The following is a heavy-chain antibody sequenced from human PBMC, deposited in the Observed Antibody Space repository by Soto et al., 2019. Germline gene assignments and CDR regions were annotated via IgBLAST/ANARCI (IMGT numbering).Heavy chain of an antibody. Sequence: VQLLESGGGLIQPGGSLRLSCADSGFTFSYGIHWLRQAPGKGLEWVAYISYDSSNKFYGDSVKGRFTISRDNSKNKRFLQMNRLRAEDTGVYYCAKLFIGYCSCNTCDDYWGQGTLVAVSS. D-gene: IGHD2-2*01. V-gene: IGHV3-30*18. J-gene: IGHJ4*02. CDR3: AKLFIGYCSCNTCDDY. CDR1: GFTFSYG. CDR2: ISYDSSNK.